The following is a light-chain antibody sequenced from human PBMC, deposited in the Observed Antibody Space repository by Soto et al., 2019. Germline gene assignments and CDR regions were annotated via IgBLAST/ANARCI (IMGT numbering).Light chain of an antibody. Sequence: IELTQSPGTLSLSPGERATLSCRASQSVSSSYLAWYQQKPGQAPRLLIYGASSRATGLPDMFSGSGAGTDFTLTISRLEPEDFAVYYCQQYGSSPAITFGQGTRLEIK. CDR1: QSVSSSY. CDR2: GAS. J-gene: IGKJ5*01. V-gene: IGKV3-20*01. CDR3: QQYGSSPAIT.